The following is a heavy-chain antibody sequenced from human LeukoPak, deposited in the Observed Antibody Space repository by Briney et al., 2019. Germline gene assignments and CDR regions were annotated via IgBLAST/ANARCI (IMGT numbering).Heavy chain of an antibody. J-gene: IGHJ6*02. CDR1: GFTFSDYY. CDR2: ISSSGSTI. CDR3: ARDGFSQGAPGSAYYYGMDV. D-gene: IGHD3-10*01. Sequence: GGALRLSCAASGFTFSDYYMSWIRQAPGRGLEWVSYISSSGSTIYYADSVKGRFTISRDNAKNSLYLQMNSLRAEDTAVYYCARDGFSQGAPGSAYYYGMDVWGQGTTVTVSS. V-gene: IGHV3-11*01.